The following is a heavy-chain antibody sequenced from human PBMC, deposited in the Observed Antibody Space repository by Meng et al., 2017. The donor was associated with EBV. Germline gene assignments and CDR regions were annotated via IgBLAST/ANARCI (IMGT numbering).Heavy chain of an antibody. CDR1: GGPLRSDA. CDR2: LIPMSGAQ. V-gene: IGHV1-69*01. D-gene: IGHD3-10*01. CDR3: ASESGRGFTPDF. J-gene: IGHJ4*02. Sequence: QGQWELSGEEVKGPGSWVKYSGMISGGPLRSDAVSWVRQGLGQGLEGLGVLIPMSGAQHYAQKFQDRVTITADEYTRTHYMELSSLRSDDTAMYYCASESGRGFTPDFWGQGTLVTVSS.